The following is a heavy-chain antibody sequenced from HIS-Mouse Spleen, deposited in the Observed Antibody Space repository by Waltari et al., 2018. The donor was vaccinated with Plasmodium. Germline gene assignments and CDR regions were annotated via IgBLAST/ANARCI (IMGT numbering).Heavy chain of an antibody. J-gene: IGHJ4*02. D-gene: IGHD6-6*01. Sequence: QVQLQESGPGLVKPSETLSLTCTVSGGPISSYYCSWIRQPLGKGLEWIAYIYYSGSTNYNPSLKSRVTISVDTAKNQFSLKLSSVTAADTAVFYCARGGYSSSSYYFDYWGQGTLVTVSS. CDR1: GGPISSYY. V-gene: IGHV4-59*01. CDR3: ARGGYSSSSYYFDY. CDR2: IYYSGST.